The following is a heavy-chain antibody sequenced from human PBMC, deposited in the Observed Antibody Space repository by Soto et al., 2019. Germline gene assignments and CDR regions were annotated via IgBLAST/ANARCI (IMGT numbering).Heavy chain of an antibody. CDR3: ARDARWYYYDSSGYSGQKDAFDI. V-gene: IGHV1-2*02. CDR2: INPNSGGT. Sequence: ASVKVSCKASGYTFTGYDMHWVRQAPGQGLEWMGWINPNSGGTNYAQKFQGRVTMTRDTSISTAYMELSRLRSDDTAVYYCARDARWYYYDSSGYSGQKDAFDIWGQGTMVTVSS. J-gene: IGHJ3*02. CDR1: GYTFTGYD. D-gene: IGHD3-22*01.